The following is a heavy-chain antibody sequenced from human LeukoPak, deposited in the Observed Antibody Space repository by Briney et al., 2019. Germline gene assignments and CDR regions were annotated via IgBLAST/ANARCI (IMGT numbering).Heavy chain of an antibody. D-gene: IGHD5-24*01. Sequence: GESLKISCKGSGYTFTNYWIGWVRQMPGKGLEWMGIIYPGNSDTRYSPSFLGRVTISADKSISTAYLQWSSLRASDTAMYYCARASRDGYNQNFDHWGQGTLVTVSS. V-gene: IGHV5-51*01. CDR1: GYTFTNYW. CDR3: ARASRDGYNQNFDH. J-gene: IGHJ4*02. CDR2: IYPGNSDT.